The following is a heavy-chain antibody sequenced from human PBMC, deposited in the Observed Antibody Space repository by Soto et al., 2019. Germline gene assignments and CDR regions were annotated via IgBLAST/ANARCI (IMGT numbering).Heavy chain of an antibody. J-gene: IGHJ4*01. Sequence: SETLSLTCAVHGGPFSDYYWSWIRQPPGKGLEWIGEINQSGSTDYNPSHKSRVTISVDTSKNQFSLRLSSVTAADTALFYCARGGYCSGGSCSGPSFEYWGHGALVTVSS. V-gene: IGHV4-34*01. CDR1: GGPFSDYY. D-gene: IGHD2-15*01. CDR3: ARGGYCSGGSCSGPSFEY. CDR2: INQSGST.